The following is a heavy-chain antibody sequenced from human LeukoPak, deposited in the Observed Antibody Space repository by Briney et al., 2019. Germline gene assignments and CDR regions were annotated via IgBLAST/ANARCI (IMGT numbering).Heavy chain of an antibody. J-gene: IGHJ4*02. D-gene: IGHD2-21*01. V-gene: IGHV3-23*01. CDR1: GFPLSNYA. CDR2: TSSSDDGT. CDR3: ARAPVTSCRGAFCYPFDY. Sequence: GGSLRLSCVASGFPLSNYAMSWVRQVPGKVLEWVSATSSSDDGTYYADSVRGRFPIYRDNSKNTLYLQMNRLRVEDAALYYCARAPVTSCRGAFCYPFDYWGQGILVTVSS.